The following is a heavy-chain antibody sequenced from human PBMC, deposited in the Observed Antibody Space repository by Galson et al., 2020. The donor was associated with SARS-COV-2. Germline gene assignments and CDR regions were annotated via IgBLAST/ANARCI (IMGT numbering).Heavy chain of an antibody. CDR2: ISSSGSTI. J-gene: IGHJ3*02. CDR3: ARFVNCGGDCYSPMRAFDI. V-gene: IGHV3-48*03. D-gene: IGHD2-21*02. Sequence: TGGSLRLSCAASGFTFSSYEMNWVRQAPGKGLEWVSYISSSGSTIYYADSVKGRFTISRDNAKNSLYLQMNSLRAEDTAVYYCARFVNCGGDCYSPMRAFDIWGQGTMVTVSS. CDR1: GFTFSSYE.